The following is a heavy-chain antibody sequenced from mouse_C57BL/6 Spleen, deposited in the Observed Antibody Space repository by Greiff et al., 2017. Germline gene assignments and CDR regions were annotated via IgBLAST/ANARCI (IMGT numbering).Heavy chain of an antibody. V-gene: IGHV1-9*01. CDR2: ILPGSGT. D-gene: IGHD1-1*01. J-gene: IGHJ4*01. Sequence: QVQLQQSGAELMKPGASVKLSCKATGYTFTGYWIEWVKQRPGHGLEWIGEILPGSGTNYNEKFKGKATFTADTSSNTAYMQLSSLTTEDSAIYYCARGDYYGSSPMDYWGQGTSVTVSS. CDR1: GYTFTGYW. CDR3: ARGDYYGSSPMDY.